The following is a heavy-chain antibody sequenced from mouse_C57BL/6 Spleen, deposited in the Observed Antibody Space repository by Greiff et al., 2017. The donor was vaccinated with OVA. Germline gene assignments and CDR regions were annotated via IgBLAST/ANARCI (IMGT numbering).Heavy chain of an antibody. J-gene: IGHJ4*01. CDR3: AKKGNYYAMDY. Sequence: VMLVESGPGLVQPSQSLSITCTVSGFSLTSYGVHWVRQSPGKGLEWLGVIWRGGSTDYNAAFMSRLSITTDNSKSQVFFKMNRLQADDTAIYYCAKKGNYYAMDYWGQGTSVTVSS. CDR1: GFSLTSYG. V-gene: IGHV2-5*01. CDR2: IWRGGST.